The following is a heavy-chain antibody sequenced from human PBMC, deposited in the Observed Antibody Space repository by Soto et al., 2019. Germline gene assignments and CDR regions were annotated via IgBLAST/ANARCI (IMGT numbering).Heavy chain of an antibody. D-gene: IGHD1-7*01. CDR1: GFTFSSYG. J-gene: IGHJ6*03. CDR2: ISYDGSNK. CDR3: AKDRGRQNYYYYYYYMDV. Sequence: RGSLRLSCAASGFTFSSYGMHWVRQAPGKGLEWVAVISYDGSNKYYADSVKGRFTISRDNSKNTLYLQMNSLRAEDTAVYYCAKDRGRQNYYYYYYYMDVWGKGTTVTVSS. V-gene: IGHV3-30*18.